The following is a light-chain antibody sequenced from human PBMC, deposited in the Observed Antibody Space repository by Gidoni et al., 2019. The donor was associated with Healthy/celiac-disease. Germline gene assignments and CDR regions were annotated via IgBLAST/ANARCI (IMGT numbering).Light chain of an antibody. Sequence: DIVMTQSQDSLAVSLGERDTINGKSSQSVLYSSNNKTYLACYQQNPGQPPKLLIYWASTRDSVVPYRFSGSGSGTDFPLTISSLQSEDVAFYYCQQYYSPPLTFGGGPKVEIK. CDR3: QQYYSPPLT. V-gene: IGKV4-1*01. J-gene: IGKJ4*01. CDR1: QSVLYSSNNKTY. CDR2: WAS.